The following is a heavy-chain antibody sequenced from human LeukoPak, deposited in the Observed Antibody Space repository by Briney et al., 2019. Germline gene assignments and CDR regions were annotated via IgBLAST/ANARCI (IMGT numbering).Heavy chain of an antibody. CDR2: TLSDGSKE. J-gene: IGHJ5*02. Sequence: GGFLRLSCAASGFTFSNYGMHWVRQAPGKGLEWVAVTLSDGSKEFYTDSVKGRFTISRDNSKNTLYLQMNSLRAEDTAVYYCARPYYYDSSGYYDDWFDPWGQGTLVTVSS. D-gene: IGHD3-22*01. CDR1: GFTFSNYG. V-gene: IGHV3-30*19. CDR3: ARPYYYDSSGYYDDWFDP.